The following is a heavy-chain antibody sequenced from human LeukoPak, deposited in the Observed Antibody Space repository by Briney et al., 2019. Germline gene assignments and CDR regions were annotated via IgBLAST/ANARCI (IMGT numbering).Heavy chain of an antibody. Sequence: ASVKVSCKASGYTFTSYGITWVRQAPGQGLEWMGWISSYNGNTNYAQKLQGRVTMTTETSTSTAYMELRSLRADDTAVYYCAKSGYNRFDYWGQGTLVTVSS. CDR1: GYTFTSYG. CDR3: AKSGYNRFDY. V-gene: IGHV1-18*01. J-gene: IGHJ4*02. D-gene: IGHD5-24*01. CDR2: ISSYNGNT.